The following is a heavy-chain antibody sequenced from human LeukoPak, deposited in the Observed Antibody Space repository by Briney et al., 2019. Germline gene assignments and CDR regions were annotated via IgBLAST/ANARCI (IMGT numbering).Heavy chain of an antibody. CDR2: ISYDGSNK. J-gene: IGHJ4*02. D-gene: IGHD5-12*01. V-gene: IGHV3-30-3*01. Sequence: PGGSLRLSCAASGFTYSSYAMHWVRQAPGKGLECVAVISYDGSNKYYADSVKGRFTISRDNSKNTLFLQMNSLRAEDMAVYYCAGERGYSGYDYPLDYWGQGALVTVSS. CDR3: AGERGYSGYDYPLDY. CDR1: GFTYSSYA.